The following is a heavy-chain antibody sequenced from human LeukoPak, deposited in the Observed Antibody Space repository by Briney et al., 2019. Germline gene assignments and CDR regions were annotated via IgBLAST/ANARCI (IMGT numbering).Heavy chain of an antibody. D-gene: IGHD2-2*03. CDR3: ARSSGYCSSTSCPLLGFDP. CDR2: ISAYNGNT. V-gene: IGHV1-18*01. CDR1: GYTFTSYG. J-gene: IGHJ5*02. Sequence: GASVKVSCKASGYTFTSYGISWVRQAPGQGLEWMGWISAYNGNTNYAQKLQGRVTMTTDTSTSTAYMELRSLRSDDTAVYYCARSSGYCSSTSCPLLGFDPWGQGTLVTVSS.